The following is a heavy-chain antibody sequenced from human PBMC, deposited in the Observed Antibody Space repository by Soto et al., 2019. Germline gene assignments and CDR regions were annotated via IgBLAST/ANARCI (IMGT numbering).Heavy chain of an antibody. Sequence: QVQLQESGPGLVKPSQTLSLTCTVSGGSISSGDYYWCWIRQPPGKGLEWIGYIYYSGSTYYNPSLKSRVTISVDTSKNQFSLKLSSVTAADTAVYYCARDRYYYDSSGFSYYFDYWGQGTLVTVSS. D-gene: IGHD3-22*01. CDR1: GGSISSGDYY. CDR3: ARDRYYYDSSGFSYYFDY. V-gene: IGHV4-30-4*01. CDR2: IYYSGST. J-gene: IGHJ4*02.